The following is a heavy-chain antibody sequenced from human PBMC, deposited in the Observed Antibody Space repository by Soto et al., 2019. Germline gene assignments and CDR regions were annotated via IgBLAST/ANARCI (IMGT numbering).Heavy chain of an antibody. D-gene: IGHD3-9*01. CDR1: GYTFTALY. Sequence: ASVKVSCKASGYTFTALYMNWVRQAPGQGLELMWWVNPNTGLTKYAQKFQGRVIMTRDTSINTAYMELSGLTSDDTAVYYCTTLRLDPWGQGTLVTIYS. CDR3: TTLRLDP. V-gene: IGHV1-2*02. CDR2: VNPNTGLT. J-gene: IGHJ5*02.